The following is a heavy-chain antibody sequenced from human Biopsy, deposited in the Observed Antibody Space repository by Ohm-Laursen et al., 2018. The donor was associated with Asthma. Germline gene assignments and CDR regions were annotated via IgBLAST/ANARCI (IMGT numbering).Heavy chain of an antibody. CDR1: GGNTGSIVYN. CDR2: VFGSGST. CDR3: ARVVSYGGIYFGIDV. J-gene: IGHJ6*02. D-gene: IGHD4-23*01. V-gene: IGHV4-39*07. Sequence: PSETLSLTCKVFGGNTGSIVYNWHWIRQAPGKGLDWSGFVFGSGSTHYSRSLGRRVSISIDTATNEFSMKLWSVTPADTAVYFCARVVSYGGIYFGIDVWGPGNTVVVS.